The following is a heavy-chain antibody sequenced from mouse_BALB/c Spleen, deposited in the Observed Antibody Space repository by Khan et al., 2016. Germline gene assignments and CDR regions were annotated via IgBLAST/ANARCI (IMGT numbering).Heavy chain of an antibody. V-gene: IGHV3-8*02. D-gene: IGHD1-1*01. J-gene: IGHJ4*01. CDR2: ISYSGST. CDR1: GDSITSGY. Sequence: EVQLQESGPSLVKPSQTLSLTCSVTGDSITSGYWNWIRKFPGIKLEYMGYISYSGSTYYNPSLNSRISITRDTSKNQYFLQLISVTTEDTATYXCARYDGSSYVRAMDYWGQGTSVTVSS. CDR3: ARYDGSSYVRAMDY.